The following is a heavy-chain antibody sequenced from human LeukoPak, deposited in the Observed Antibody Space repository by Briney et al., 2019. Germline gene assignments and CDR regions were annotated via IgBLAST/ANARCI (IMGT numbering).Heavy chain of an antibody. D-gene: IGHD2-21*01. J-gene: IGHJ4*02. CDR2: ISGGGGRT. CDR3: AKDVRDIVVLIDTYMY. CDR1: GFMFNKYG. V-gene: IGHV3-23*01. Sequence: GGSLRLSCVASGFMFNKYGMSWVRQAPGKGLEWVSVISGGGGRTYYRDSVKGRFTISRDNSKNTVYLQMNSLRAEDTAVYYCAKDVRDIVVLIDTYMYWGQGTLVTVSS.